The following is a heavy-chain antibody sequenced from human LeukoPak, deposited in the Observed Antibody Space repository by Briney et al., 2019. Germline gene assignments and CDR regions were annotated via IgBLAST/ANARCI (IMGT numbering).Heavy chain of an antibody. J-gene: IGHJ6*02. CDR3: ARDRITMVRGVTYGMDV. CDR1: GFTFSSYS. CDR2: ISSSSSYI. V-gene: IGHV3-21*01. D-gene: IGHD3-10*01. Sequence: GGSLRLSCAASGFTFSSYSMNWVRQAPGKGLEWVSSISSSSSYIYYADSVKGRFTISRDNAKNSLYLQMNSLRAEDTAVYYCARDRITMVRGVTYGMDVWGQGTTVTVPS.